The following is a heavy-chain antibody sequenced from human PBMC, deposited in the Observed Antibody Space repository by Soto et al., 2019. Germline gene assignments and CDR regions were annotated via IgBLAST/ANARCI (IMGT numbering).Heavy chain of an antibody. CDR2: ISSSDSTI. J-gene: IGHJ6*02. CDR1: GFSFSDYQ. V-gene: IGHV3-48*03. D-gene: IGHD4-17*01. CDR3: ARFDYDSDYYYGMDV. Sequence: GGSLRLSCAASGFSFSDYQMNWVRQAPGKGLEWILYISSSDSTIFYADSVKGRFTVSRDDANNSLYLQMDNLRAEDTAVYYCARFDYDSDYYYGMDVWGQGTTVTVSS.